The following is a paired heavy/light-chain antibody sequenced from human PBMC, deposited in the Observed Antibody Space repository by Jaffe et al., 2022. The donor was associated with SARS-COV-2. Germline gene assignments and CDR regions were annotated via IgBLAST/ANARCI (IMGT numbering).Heavy chain of an antibody. CDR3: VKYGSGTYYHY. J-gene: IGHJ4*02. CDR2: MTGSGSGGIT. CDR1: GFTFSNYD. Sequence: EVQLVESGGDLVQPGGSLRLSCAASGFTFSNYDMAWVRQAPGRGLEWVSTMTGSGSGGITYYTDSVRGRFSISRDNSKNTLFLQMNSLRAEDTAVYYCVKYGSGTYYHYWGQGTLVTVSS. V-gene: IGHV3-23*04. D-gene: IGHD3-10*01.
Light chain of an antibody. CDR1: QTILYSSNNKNC. V-gene: IGKV4-1*01. CDR2: WAS. CDR3: HQCYGTPHT. J-gene: IGKJ4*01. Sequence: DIVMTQSPDSLAVSLGERATINCKSSQTILYSSNNKNCLAWYQQKPGQPPKLLIYWASTRESGVPDRFSGSGSGTDFTLTISSLQAEDVAVYHCHQCYGTPHTFGRGTKVEIK.